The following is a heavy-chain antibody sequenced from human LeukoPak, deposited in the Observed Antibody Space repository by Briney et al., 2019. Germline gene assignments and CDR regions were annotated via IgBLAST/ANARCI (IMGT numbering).Heavy chain of an antibody. J-gene: IGHJ4*02. D-gene: IGHD5-18*01. CDR1: GFNFSNYW. V-gene: IGHV3-74*01. CDR2: INSDGSST. CDR3: ARVDTAMDPFDY. Sequence: GGSLRLSCSASGFNFSNYWMHWVRPAPGKGLVCVSRINSDGSSTTYADSVKGRFTISRDNAKNTLYLQMNSLRAEDTAVYYCARVDTAMDPFDYWGQGTQVTVSS.